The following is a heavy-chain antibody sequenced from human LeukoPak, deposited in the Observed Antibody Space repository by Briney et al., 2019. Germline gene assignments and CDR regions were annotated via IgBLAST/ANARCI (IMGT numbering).Heavy chain of an antibody. V-gene: IGHV3-23*01. CDR3: AKDAGEASGWYYFDY. Sequence: GGSLRLSCAASGFTFSSHAMNWVRQAPGKGLEWVSTVSTSGATTYYADSVRGRFTISRDNFKNMVYLQMNSLRAEDTAVYYCAKDAGEASGWYYFDYWGQGTLVTVSS. D-gene: IGHD6-13*01. CDR1: GFTFSSHA. CDR2: VSTSGATT. J-gene: IGHJ4*02.